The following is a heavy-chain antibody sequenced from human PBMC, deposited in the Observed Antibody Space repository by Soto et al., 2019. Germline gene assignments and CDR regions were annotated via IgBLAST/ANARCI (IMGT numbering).Heavy chain of an antibody. J-gene: IGHJ3*02. CDR3: ARVRGSSWYEGACDI. CDR1: GFTFSSYA. V-gene: IGHV3-30-3*01. Sequence: QVQLVESGGGVVQPGRSLRLSCAASGFTFSSYAMHWVRQAPGKVLEWVAFISYDESNKYYADSVKGRFTISRDNSKNTLYLQMNSLRAEDTAGYYCARVRGSSWYEGACDIWGQGTMVTVSS. D-gene: IGHD6-13*01. CDR2: ISYDESNK.